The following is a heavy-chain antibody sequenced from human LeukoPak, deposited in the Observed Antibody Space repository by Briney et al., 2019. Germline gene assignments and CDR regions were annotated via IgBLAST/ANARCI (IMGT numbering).Heavy chain of an antibody. D-gene: IGHD3-22*01. Sequence: ASVKVSCKASGYTFTSYYMHWVRQAPGQGLEWMGIINPSGGSTRYAQKFQGRVTMTRDMSTSTVYMELSRLRSQDTAVYYCKRDQFPDSSGYYFLNYWGQGTLVTVSS. V-gene: IGHV1-46*01. J-gene: IGHJ4*02. CDR3: KRDQFPDSSGYYFLNY. CDR2: INPSGGST. CDR1: GYTFTSYY.